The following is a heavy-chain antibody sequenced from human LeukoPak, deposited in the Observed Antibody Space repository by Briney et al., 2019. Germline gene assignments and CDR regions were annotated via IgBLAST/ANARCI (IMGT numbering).Heavy chain of an antibody. J-gene: IGHJ6*03. CDR1: GGTFSSYA. CDR2: IIPIFGTA. CDR3: ARGGIFFGYSSSSLPYYYYYMDV. Sequence: GASVKVSCKASGGTFSSYAISWVRQAPGQGLEWMGGIIPIFGTANYAQKFQGRVTITADKSTSTAYMELSSLRSEDTAVYYCARGGIFFGYSSSSLPYYYYYMDVWGKGTTVTVSS. V-gene: IGHV1-69*06. D-gene: IGHD6-6*01.